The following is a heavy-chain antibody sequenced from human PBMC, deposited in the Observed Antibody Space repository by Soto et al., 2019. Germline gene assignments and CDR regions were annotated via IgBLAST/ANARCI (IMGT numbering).Heavy chain of an antibody. Sequence: QVQLVQSGAEVKKPGASVKVSCKASGYTFTGCYMHWVRQAPGQGLEWMGWINPNSGGTNYAQKFQGWVTMTRDTSSSTAYMELSRLRSDDTAVYYCARAVDGGYTLPSSLYDYWGQGTLVTVSS. D-gene: IGHD2-2*02. CDR3: ARAVDGGYTLPSSLYDY. CDR2: INPNSGGT. V-gene: IGHV1-2*04. J-gene: IGHJ4*02. CDR1: GYTFTGCY.